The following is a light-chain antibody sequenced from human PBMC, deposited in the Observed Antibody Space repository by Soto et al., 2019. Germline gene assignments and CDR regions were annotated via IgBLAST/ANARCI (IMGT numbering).Light chain of an antibody. V-gene: IGLV3-1*01. CDR3: QAWDSSTVT. CDR1: KLGNKY. CDR2: QDT. J-gene: IGLJ2*01. Sequence: SYELTQPPSVSVSPGQTASITCSGNKLGNKYVCWYQQRPGQSPVLVIYQDTKRPSGIPERFSGSNSGNTATLTISGTQAMDEADYYCQAWDSSTVTFGGGTKVTVL.